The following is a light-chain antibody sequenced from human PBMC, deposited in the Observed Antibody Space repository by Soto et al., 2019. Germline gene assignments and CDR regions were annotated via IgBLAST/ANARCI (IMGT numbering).Light chain of an antibody. CDR2: GAS. V-gene: IGKV3-20*01. CDR1: QSLSSSY. CDR3: QQYGSSPRT. Sequence: EILLTQSPGTLSLSPGERAILSCRASQSLSSSYLAWYQQKPGQAPRLLIYGASSRATGIPDGFSGSGSGTDFTLTISRLEPEDFAVYYCQQYGSSPRTFGQGTKVDIK. J-gene: IGKJ1*01.